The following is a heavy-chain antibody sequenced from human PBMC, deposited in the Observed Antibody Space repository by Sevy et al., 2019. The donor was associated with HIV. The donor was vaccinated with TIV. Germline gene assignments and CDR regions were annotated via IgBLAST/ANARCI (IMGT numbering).Heavy chain of an antibody. V-gene: IGHV4-59*01. J-gene: IGHJ6*03. CDR1: GGSISSYY. Sequence: SETLSLTCTVSGGSISSYYWSWIRQPPGKGLEWIGYIYYSGSTNYNPSLKSRVTISVDTSKNQFSLKLSSVTAADTAVYYCARVQSGSYYEYYYHYYMDVWGKGTTVTVSS. CDR3: ARVQSGSYYEYYYHYYMDV. CDR2: IYYSGST. D-gene: IGHD1-26*01.